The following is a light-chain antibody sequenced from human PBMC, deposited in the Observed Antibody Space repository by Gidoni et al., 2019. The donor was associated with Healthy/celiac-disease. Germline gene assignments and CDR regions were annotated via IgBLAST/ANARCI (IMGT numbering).Light chain of an antibody. CDR1: QGISSY. J-gene: IGKJ4*01. Sequence: DIQLTPPPSFLSASVGDSVTITCRASQGISSYLNWYQQKPGKAPKLLIYAASTLQSGVPSRFSGSGSGTEFTLTISSLQPEDFATYYCQQINSNLLTFGGGTKVEIK. CDR3: QQINSNLLT. V-gene: IGKV1-9*01. CDR2: AAS.